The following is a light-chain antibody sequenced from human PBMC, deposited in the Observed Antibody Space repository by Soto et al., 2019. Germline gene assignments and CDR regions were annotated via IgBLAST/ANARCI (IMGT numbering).Light chain of an antibody. CDR1: SGSVSTSYY. CDR2: STN. CDR3: VLYMGSGISWV. J-gene: IGLJ3*02. Sequence: QTVVTQEPSFSVSPGGTVTLTCSLSSGSVSTSYYPSWYQQTPGQAPRTLIYSTNTRSSGVPDRFSGSILGNKAALTITGAQADDESDYYCVLYMGSGISWVFGGGTKLTVL. V-gene: IGLV8-61*01.